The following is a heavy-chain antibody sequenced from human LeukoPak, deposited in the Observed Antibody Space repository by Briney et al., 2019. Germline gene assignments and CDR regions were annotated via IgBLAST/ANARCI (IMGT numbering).Heavy chain of an antibody. Sequence: ASVKVSCKASEYTFTSYYMHWVRQAPGQGLEWMGWINPNSGGTSYAQKFQGRVTMTRDTSISTAYMELSRLRSDDTAVYYCARDVRGSYYVNVGFSWGQGTLVTVSS. CDR3: ARDVRGSYYVNVGFS. V-gene: IGHV1-2*02. D-gene: IGHD1-26*01. CDR1: EYTFTSYY. J-gene: IGHJ4*02. CDR2: INPNSGGT.